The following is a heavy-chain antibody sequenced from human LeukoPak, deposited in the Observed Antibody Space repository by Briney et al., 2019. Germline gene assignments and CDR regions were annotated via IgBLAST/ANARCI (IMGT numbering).Heavy chain of an antibody. CDR1: GFTFSSYA. V-gene: IGHV3-23*01. CDR2: ISGSGSST. J-gene: IGHJ4*02. Sequence: PGGSLRLSCAASGFTFSSYAMSWVRQAPGKGLEWVSAISGSGSSTYYADSVKGRFTISRDNSKNTLFLQMNSLRAEDTAVYYCAKEYGSESNPIDYWGQGTLVTVSS. D-gene: IGHD3-10*01. CDR3: AKEYGSESNPIDY.